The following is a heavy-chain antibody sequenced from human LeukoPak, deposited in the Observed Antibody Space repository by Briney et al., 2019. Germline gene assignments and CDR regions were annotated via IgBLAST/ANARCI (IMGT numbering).Heavy chain of an antibody. J-gene: IGHJ6*02. CDR3: AGEPAATAGGMDV. Sequence: GRSLRLSCAASGFTFDDYAMHWVRQAPGKGLEWVSGISWNSGSIGYADSVKGRFTISRDNAKNSLYLQMNSLRAEDTALYYCAGEPAATAGGMDVWGQRTTVTVSS. CDR2: ISWNSGSI. V-gene: IGHV3-9*01. CDR1: GFTFDDYA. D-gene: IGHD2-2*01.